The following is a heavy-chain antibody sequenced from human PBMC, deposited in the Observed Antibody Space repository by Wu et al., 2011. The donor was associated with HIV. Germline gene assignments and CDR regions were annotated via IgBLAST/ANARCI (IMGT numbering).Heavy chain of an antibody. CDR1: GYTFTAYY. Sequence: QVQLVQSGAEVKKPGASVKVSCKASGYTFTAYYMHWLRQAPGQGLEWMGWINPHSGGTNFAQKFQGRVTITADESTSTAYMELTSLRSDDTAVYYCAGPRGYSYGSFDYWGQGTLVTVSS. V-gene: IGHV1-2*02. J-gene: IGHJ4*02. CDR2: INPHSGGT. CDR3: AGPRGYSYGSFDY. D-gene: IGHD5-18*01.